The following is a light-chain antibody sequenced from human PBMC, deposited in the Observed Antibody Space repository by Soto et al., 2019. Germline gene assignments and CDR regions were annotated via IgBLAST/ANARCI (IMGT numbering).Light chain of an antibody. CDR1: QSVSSN. CDR2: GAS. CDR3: QQYNNWPYT. Sequence: EIVMTQSPATLSVSPGERATLSCRASQSVSSNLAWYQQKPGQAPRLLIYGASTRATGIPARFSGSESGTEFTLTISSLQSEEFAVYYCQQYNNWPYTFGQGTKLEIK. J-gene: IGKJ2*01. V-gene: IGKV3-15*01.